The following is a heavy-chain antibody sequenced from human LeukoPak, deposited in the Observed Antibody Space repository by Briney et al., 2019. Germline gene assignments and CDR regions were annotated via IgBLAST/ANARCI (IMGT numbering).Heavy chain of an antibody. CDR2: ISAYNGNT. CDR3: ARDHYTNYYYYGMDV. CDR1: GYTFTGYY. Sequence: GASVKVSCKASGYTFTGYYMHWVRQAPGQGLEWMGWISAYNGNTNYAQKLQGRVTMTTDTSTSTAYVEPRSLRSDDTAVYYCARDHYTNYYYYGMDVWGKGTTVTVSS. V-gene: IGHV1-18*04. J-gene: IGHJ6*04. D-gene: IGHD4-11*01.